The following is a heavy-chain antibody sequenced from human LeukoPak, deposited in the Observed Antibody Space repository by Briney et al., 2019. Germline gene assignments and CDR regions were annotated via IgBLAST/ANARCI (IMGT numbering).Heavy chain of an antibody. J-gene: IGHJ4*02. CDR1: GFTFSSYT. CDR2: ITTSDGNT. V-gene: IGHV3-23*01. Sequence: GGSLRLSCAASGFTFSSYTMSWVRQAPGQGLEWVSTITTSDGNTYYADSVKGRFTVSRDNSRNTLFLQMNSLRAEDTAVYYCAKDGGLWVSAHWGDSWGRGTLVTVSS. D-gene: IGHD7-27*01. CDR3: AKDGGLWVSAHWGDS.